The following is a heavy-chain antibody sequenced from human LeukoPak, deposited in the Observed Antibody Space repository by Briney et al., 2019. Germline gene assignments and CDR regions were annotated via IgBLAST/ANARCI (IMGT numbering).Heavy chain of an antibody. CDR2: IIPIFGTA. CDR1: GGTFSSYA. Sequence: SVKVSCKASGGTFSSYAIRWVRQAPGQGLEWMGGIIPIFGTANYAQKFQGRVTITADESTSTAYMELSSLRSEDTAVYYCAGRDGYNLEYFQHWGQGTLVTVSS. D-gene: IGHD5-24*01. J-gene: IGHJ1*01. CDR3: AGRDGYNLEYFQH. V-gene: IGHV1-69*13.